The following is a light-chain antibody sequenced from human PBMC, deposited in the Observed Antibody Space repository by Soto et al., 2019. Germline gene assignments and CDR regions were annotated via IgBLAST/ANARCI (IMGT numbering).Light chain of an antibody. CDR2: GAS. CDR3: QQLNTYPVT. V-gene: IGKV3D-7*01. J-gene: IGKJ4*01. CDR1: QTVSSSY. Sequence: PGERVTLSCRASQTVSSSYLTWYQQRPGQAPRLLIYGASTRATCIPARFSGSGSGTDFPLTISSLQPEDFAVYYCQQLNTYPVTFGGGTKVEIK.